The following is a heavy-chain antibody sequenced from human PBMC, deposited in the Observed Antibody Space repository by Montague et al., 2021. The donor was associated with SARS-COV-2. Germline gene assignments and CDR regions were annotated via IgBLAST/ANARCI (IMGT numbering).Heavy chain of an antibody. V-gene: IGHV4-61*02. CDR3: ARDYGDYSYYYGLDV. CDR1: GGSIRSGSYY. Sequence: TLSLTFTVSGGSIRSGSYYWSWIRQPAGKGLEWIGRIYSSGSTNYNPSLKSRVTMSVDTSKNQFSLKVSSVTAADTAVYYCARDYGDYSYYYGLDVGGQGTTVTVSS. D-gene: IGHD4-17*01. CDR2: IYSSGST. J-gene: IGHJ6*02.